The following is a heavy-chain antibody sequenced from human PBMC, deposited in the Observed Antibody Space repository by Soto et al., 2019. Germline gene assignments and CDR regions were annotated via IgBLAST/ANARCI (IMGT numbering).Heavy chain of an antibody. CDR1: GFTFSRYA. V-gene: IGHV3-23*01. D-gene: IGHD6-25*01. Sequence: PGGSLRLSCAASGFTFSRYAMSWVRQAPGKGLEWVSSISTSDHTTYYADSVKGRFTISTDNSKNTLYVQMNGLRVEDTAVYYCASSPTAAGGTTYYFDYWGQGALVTVSS. CDR3: ASSPTAAGGTTYYFDY. J-gene: IGHJ4*02. CDR2: ISTSDHTT.